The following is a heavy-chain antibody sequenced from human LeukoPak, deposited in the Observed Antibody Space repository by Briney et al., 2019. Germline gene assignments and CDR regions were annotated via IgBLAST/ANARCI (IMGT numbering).Heavy chain of an antibody. CDR2: INPNNGGT. CDR3: ARDDMAVPGIGFDY. V-gene: IGHV1-2*02. Sequence: ASVKVSCKASGYTFSGYYLHWVRHAPGQGLEWMGWINPNNGGTNYTQKFQGRVTMTRDTSIRTAYMELSRLRSDDTAVYYCARDDMAVPGIGFDYWGQGTLVTVSS. CDR1: GYTFSGYY. D-gene: IGHD6-19*01. J-gene: IGHJ4*02.